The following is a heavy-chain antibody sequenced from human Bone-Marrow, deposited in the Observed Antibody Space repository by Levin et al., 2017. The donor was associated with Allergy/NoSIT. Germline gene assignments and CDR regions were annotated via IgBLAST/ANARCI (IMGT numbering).Heavy chain of an antibody. D-gene: IGHD6-19*01. J-gene: IGHJ4*02. CDR1: GFTFSTSA. CDR3: AKDLRGRQTVAEEIDC. V-gene: IGHV3-23*01. Sequence: PGGSLRLSCVASGFTFSTSAMNWVRQAPGKGLEWVSGISASGGRTYYADPVKGRFSISRDNSKNTLFLQMKTLRAEDTAIYYCAKDLRGRQTVAEEIDCWGQGTLVTVSS. CDR2: ISASGGRT.